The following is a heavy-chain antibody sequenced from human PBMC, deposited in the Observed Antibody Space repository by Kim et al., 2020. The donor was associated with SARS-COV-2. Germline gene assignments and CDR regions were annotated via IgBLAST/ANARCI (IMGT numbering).Heavy chain of an antibody. D-gene: IGHD2-15*01. CDR1: GFTFSSYG. Sequence: GALRLSCAASGFTFSSYGMHWVRQAPGKGLEWVAVISYDGSNKYYADSVKGRFTISRDNSKNTLYLQMNSLRAEDTAVYYCAKGDRRYCSGGSCYTVDY. J-gene: IGHJ4*01. V-gene: IGHV3-30*18. CDR2: ISYDGSNK. CDR3: AKGDRRYCSGGSCYTVDY.